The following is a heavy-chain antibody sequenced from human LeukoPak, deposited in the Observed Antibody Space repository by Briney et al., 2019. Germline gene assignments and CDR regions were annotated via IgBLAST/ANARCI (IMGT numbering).Heavy chain of an antibody. Sequence: ASVKVSFKASGHTFTIYGISWVRQAPGQGLEWMGWISAYNGNTNYAQKLQGRVTMTTDTSTSTAYMELRSLRSDDTAVYYCARDSLWFGELHHDYWGQGTLVTVSS. CDR3: ARDSLWFGELHHDY. V-gene: IGHV1-18*04. CDR1: GHTFTIYG. D-gene: IGHD3-10*01. CDR2: ISAYNGNT. J-gene: IGHJ4*02.